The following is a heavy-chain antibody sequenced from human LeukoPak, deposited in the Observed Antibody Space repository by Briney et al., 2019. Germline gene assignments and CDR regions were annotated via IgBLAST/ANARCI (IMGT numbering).Heavy chain of an antibody. Sequence: RASVNVSCKASGGTFSSYAISWVRQAPGQGLEWMGGIIPIFGTANYAQKFQGRVTITADESTSTAYMELSSLRSEDTAVYYCAGRYCSGGSCYSKYNWFDPWGQGTLVTVSS. J-gene: IGHJ5*02. CDR2: IIPIFGTA. CDR3: AGRYCSGGSCYSKYNWFDP. V-gene: IGHV1-69*13. CDR1: GGTFSSYA. D-gene: IGHD2-15*01.